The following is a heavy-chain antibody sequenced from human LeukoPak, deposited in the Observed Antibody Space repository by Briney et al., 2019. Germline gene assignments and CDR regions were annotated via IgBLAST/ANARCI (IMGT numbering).Heavy chain of an antibody. J-gene: IGHJ4*02. CDR3: ARGTPPTWGPTEDY. CDR1: GGTFSSYA. D-gene: IGHD7-27*01. CDR2: ISAYNGNT. Sequence: SVKVSCKASGGTFSSYAISWVRQVPGQGLEWMGWISAYNGNTNYAQKLQGRVTMTTDTSTSTAYMELRSLRSDDTAVYYCARGTPPTWGPTEDYWGQGTLVTVSS. V-gene: IGHV1-18*01.